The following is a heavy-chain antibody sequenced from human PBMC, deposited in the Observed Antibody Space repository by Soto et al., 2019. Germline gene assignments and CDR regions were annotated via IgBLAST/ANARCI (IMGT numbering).Heavy chain of an antibody. CDR1: SGSISSPKW. CDR2: IHNSGST. CDR3: ATRSVRITVAAGNRFDP. J-gene: IGHJ5*02. D-gene: IGHD6-19*01. Sequence: QVQLQESGPGLVKPSGNLSLTCAVSSGSISSPKWWSWLRKPPGKGLEWMGEIHNSGSTNYNPSIKGRVTISVDKSKTQFSLEITSFTAADTAVYYFATRSVRITVAAGNRFDPWGHGMRVTVSS. V-gene: IGHV4-4*02.